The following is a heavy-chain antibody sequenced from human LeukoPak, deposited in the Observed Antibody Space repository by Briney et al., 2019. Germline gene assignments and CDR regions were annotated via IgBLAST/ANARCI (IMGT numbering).Heavy chain of an antibody. V-gene: IGHV3-21*01. CDR1: GFTFSSYS. J-gene: IGHJ4*02. CDR3: ARENLSGDWYVDY. Sequence: SGGSLRLSCAASGFTFSSYSMNWVRQAPGKGLEWVSSIRSSSSYIYYADSVKGRFTISRDNAKNSLYLQMNSLRADDTALYYCARENLSGDWYVDYWGQGTLVTVSS. CDR2: IRSSSSYI. D-gene: IGHD2-21*02.